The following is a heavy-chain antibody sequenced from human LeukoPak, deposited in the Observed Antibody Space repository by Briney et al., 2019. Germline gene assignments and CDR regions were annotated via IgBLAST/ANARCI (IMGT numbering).Heavy chain of an antibody. Sequence: GGSLSLSCAACGITFSTAWMRWFRQAPGKGREWVGRIKSKIGGATADYAAPVKDRFTISRDDSKNTLYLQMNSLKTEDTAVYYCATDRAWFDPWGQGTLVTVSS. CDR3: ATDRAWFDP. CDR2: IKSKIGGATA. D-gene: IGHD3-10*01. J-gene: IGHJ5*02. V-gene: IGHV3-15*01. CDR1: GITFSTAW.